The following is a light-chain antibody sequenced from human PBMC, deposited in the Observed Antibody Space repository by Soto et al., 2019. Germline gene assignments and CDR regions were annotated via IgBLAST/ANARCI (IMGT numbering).Light chain of an antibody. J-gene: IGKJ1*01. V-gene: IGKV3-20*01. CDR1: QSVSSSY. CDR3: QQYGSSPWT. Sequence: EIVLTQSPGTLSLSPGERATRSCRASQSVSSSYLAWYQQKPGQAPRLLIDGASSRATGIPDRFSGSGSGTDFTLTISRLEPEDFAVYYCQQYGSSPWTFGQGTKV. CDR2: GAS.